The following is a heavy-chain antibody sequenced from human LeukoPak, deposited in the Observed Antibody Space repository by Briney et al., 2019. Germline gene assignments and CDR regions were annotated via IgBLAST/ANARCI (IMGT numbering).Heavy chain of an antibody. CDR3: AKALGGYRNYYFDY. Sequence: GGSLRLSCAASGFTFSSYAMSWVRQAPGKGLEWVSAISGSGGSTYYADSVKGRFTISRDNSKNTLYLQMNGLRAEDTAVYYCAKALGGYRNYYFDYWGQGTLVTVSS. D-gene: IGHD5-18*01. CDR2: ISGSGGST. J-gene: IGHJ4*02. CDR1: GFTFSSYA. V-gene: IGHV3-23*01.